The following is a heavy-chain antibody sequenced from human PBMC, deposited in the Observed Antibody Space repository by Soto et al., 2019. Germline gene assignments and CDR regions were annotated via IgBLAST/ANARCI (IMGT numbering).Heavy chain of an antibody. CDR2: ISSSSSYI. D-gene: IGHD4-17*01. V-gene: IGHV3-21*01. CDR1: GFTFSSYS. CDR3: ARDGDYVFDY. Sequence: EVQLVESGGGLVKPGGSLRLSCAASGFTFSSYSMNWVRQAPGKGLEWVSSISSSSSYIYYAASVKGRFTISRDNAKNSLYLQMNSLRAEDTAVYYCARDGDYVFDYWGQGTLVTVSS. J-gene: IGHJ4*02.